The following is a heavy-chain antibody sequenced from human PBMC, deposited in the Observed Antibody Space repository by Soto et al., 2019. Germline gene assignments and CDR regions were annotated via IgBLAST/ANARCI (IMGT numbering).Heavy chain of an antibody. CDR2: ISGGGDT. CDR3: AKDGIDWGSYFDY. CDR1: GFTFSSYT. V-gene: IGHV3-23*01. D-gene: IGHD3-9*01. Sequence: GGSLRLSCAASGFTFSSYTMNWVRQAPGKGLEWVSAISGGGDTHYADSVKGRFTISRDNSKNTLYLQMNSLRAEDTAIYYCAKDGIDWGSYFDYWGQGTLVTVSS. J-gene: IGHJ4*02.